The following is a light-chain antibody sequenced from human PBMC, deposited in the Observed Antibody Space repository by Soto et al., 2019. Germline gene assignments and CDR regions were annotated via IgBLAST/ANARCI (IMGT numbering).Light chain of an antibody. CDR1: QTISVW. J-gene: IGKJ1*01. CDR3: QQSHSYSVT. CDR2: KAS. Sequence: DIQMTESPSTLSASVGDRFPITCVASQTISVWLAWYQQKPGKAPNLLIHKASRLQSGVPSTFSGSGSGTEFTTTISGLQTDDFATSYCQQSHSYSVTFGQGTHVDI. V-gene: IGKV1-5*03.